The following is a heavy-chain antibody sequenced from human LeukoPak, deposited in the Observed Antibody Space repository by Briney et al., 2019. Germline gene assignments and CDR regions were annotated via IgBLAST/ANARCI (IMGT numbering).Heavy chain of an antibody. CDR2: IYYSGST. CDR3: ARGLGGHRLFDY. CDR1: GGSISGSSYY. V-gene: IGHV4-39*01. J-gene: IGHJ4*02. Sequence: PSETLSLTCTVSGGSISGSSYYWGWIRQPPGKGLEWIGSIYYSGSTYYNPSLKSRVTISVDTSKNQFSLKLNSVTATDTAVYYCARGLGGHRLFDYWGQGTLVTVSS. D-gene: IGHD5/OR15-5a*01.